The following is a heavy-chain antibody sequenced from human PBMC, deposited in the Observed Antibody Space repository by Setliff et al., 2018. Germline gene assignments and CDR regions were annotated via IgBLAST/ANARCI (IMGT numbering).Heavy chain of an antibody. V-gene: IGHV4-4*07. CDR3: ARMSGFQYIDV. CDR1: GGSIRNYF. D-gene: IGHD3-3*01. CDR2: IYTSGGI. J-gene: IGHJ6*03. Sequence: SETLSLTCTVPGGSIRNYFWGWIRQPAGKGLEWIGRIYTSGGIDYNPSLRSRVTISLDTSKNQFSLSLTSVTAEDTAVYYCARMSGFQYIDVWDKGTTVTVSS.